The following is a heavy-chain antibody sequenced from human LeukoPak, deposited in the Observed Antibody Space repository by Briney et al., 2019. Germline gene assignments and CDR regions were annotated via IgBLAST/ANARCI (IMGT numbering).Heavy chain of an antibody. CDR1: GFTFSSYA. D-gene: IGHD3-22*01. V-gene: IGHV3-23*01. J-gene: IGHJ4*02. CDR3: AKNRWTRGYYSFDF. CDR2: ISANSDII. Sequence: GGSLRLSCAASGFTFSSYAFSWVRQAPGKGLEWVSSISANSDIIYYTDSAQGRFTTSRDNPKNTLYLQMNSLSAEDTAVYFCAKNRWTRGYYSFDFWGQGALVTVSS.